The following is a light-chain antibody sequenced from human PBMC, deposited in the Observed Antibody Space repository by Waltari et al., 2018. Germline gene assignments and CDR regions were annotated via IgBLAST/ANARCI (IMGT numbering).Light chain of an antibody. V-gene: IGKV3D-20*02. CDR1: QNIKNAY. J-gene: IGKJ5*01. Sequence: ENVLTQSPGTLSLSPGERATLSCRASQNIKNAYLAWYQQRPGRSPRLLIYDASSRATYIPARFSGSGSGTDFTLTICSLESEDFAVYYCHQRSNWPITFGQGTRLEIK. CDR3: HQRSNWPIT. CDR2: DAS.